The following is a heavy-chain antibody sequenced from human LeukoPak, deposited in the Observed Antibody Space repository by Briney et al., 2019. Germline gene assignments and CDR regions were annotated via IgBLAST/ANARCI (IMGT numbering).Heavy chain of an antibody. CDR2: ISSSSSYR. CDR1: GFTFSSYS. D-gene: IGHD5-18*01. V-gene: IGHV3-21*01. J-gene: IGHJ3*02. Sequence: PGGSLRLSCATSGFTFSSYSMNWVRQAPGKGLEWVSSISSSSSYRYYADSVKGRFTISRDNAKNSLYLQMNSLRAEDTAVYYCATEGRGSTCGDNAFDIWGQGTMVTVSS. CDR3: ATEGRGSTCGDNAFDI.